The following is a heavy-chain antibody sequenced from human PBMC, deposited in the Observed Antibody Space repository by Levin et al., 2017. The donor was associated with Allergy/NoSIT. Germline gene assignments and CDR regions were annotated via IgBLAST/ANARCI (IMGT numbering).Heavy chain of an antibody. Sequence: GGSLRLSCSASGFTFSSYAMHWVRQAPGKGLEYVSAISSNGGSTYYADSVKGRFTISRDNSKNTLYLQMSSLRAEDTAVYYCVKDRGYSSSWYRYYYYYGMDVWGQGTTVTVSS. D-gene: IGHD6-13*01. V-gene: IGHV3-64D*06. CDR2: ISSNGGST. J-gene: IGHJ6*02. CDR1: GFTFSSYA. CDR3: VKDRGYSSSWYRYYYYYGMDV.